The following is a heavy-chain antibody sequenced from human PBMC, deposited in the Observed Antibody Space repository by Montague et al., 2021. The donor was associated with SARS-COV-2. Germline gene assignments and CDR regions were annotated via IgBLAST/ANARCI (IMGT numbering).Heavy chain of an antibody. J-gene: IGHJ6*03. Sequence: SLRLSCPASGFTFSSYEMIWVRQAPGKGLEWLSRISPSGTATYYADSVRGRFTISRDNGKNSLYLQMSSLRVEDTAVYYCVRGYSGYDWGGIGGYYYYMDVWGRGTTVTVSS. CDR2: ISPSGTAT. V-gene: IGHV3-48*03. D-gene: IGHD5-12*01. CDR3: VRGYSGYDWGGIGGYYYYMDV. CDR1: GFTFSSYE.